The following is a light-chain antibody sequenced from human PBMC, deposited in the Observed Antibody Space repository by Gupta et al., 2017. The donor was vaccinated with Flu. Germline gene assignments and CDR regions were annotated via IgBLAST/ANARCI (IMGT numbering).Light chain of an antibody. CDR2: KAS. CDR3: KQYDTYPWT. CDR1: QSISSW. Sequence: DIQMTQSPSTLSASVGDRVTITCRASQSISSWLAWYQQKPGKAPKLLIYKASNLESGVPSRFSGSGSGTEFTLTISSLQPDDFATYYCKQYDTYPWTFGQGTKVEIK. V-gene: IGKV1-5*03. J-gene: IGKJ1*01.